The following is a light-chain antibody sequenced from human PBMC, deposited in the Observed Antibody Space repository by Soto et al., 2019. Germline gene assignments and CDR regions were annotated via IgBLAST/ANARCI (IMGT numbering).Light chain of an antibody. V-gene: IGLV1-44*01. CDR2: TNY. J-gene: IGLJ1*01. Sequence: QAVVTQPPSASGTPGQRVTISCSGSSSNIGTNPVNWYQQLPGTAPKLLIYTNYQRPSGVPDRFSGSKSGTSASLAISGHQSEDEADYYCAAWDDSLNGHVFGTGTKVTVL. CDR3: AAWDDSLNGHV. CDR1: SSNIGTNP.